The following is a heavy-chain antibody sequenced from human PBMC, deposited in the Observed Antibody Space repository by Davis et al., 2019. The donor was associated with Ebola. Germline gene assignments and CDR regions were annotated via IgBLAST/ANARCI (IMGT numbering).Heavy chain of an antibody. D-gene: IGHD4-17*01. J-gene: IGHJ1*01. CDR3: AKLDYNDSYFQD. V-gene: IGHV3-7*03. Sequence: GESLKISCAASGFTFSSYWMSWVRQAPGKGLEWVANIKQDGSEKYYVDSVKGRFTISRDNAKNSLYLQMNSLRAEDTAIYYCAKLDYNDSYFQDWGQGTLVSVS. CDR1: GFTFSSYW. CDR2: IKQDGSEK.